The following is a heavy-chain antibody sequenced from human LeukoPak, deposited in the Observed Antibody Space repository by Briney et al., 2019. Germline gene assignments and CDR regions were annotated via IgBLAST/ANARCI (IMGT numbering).Heavy chain of an antibody. Sequence: SGGSLRLSCAASGFTFNSYAMTWVRQSPGKGLEWVSTISGSGDRTYYADSVKGRCTISRDNSKNTLYLQMNSLRAEDTAVYYCAKDGDSYSSGWYHFDYWGQGTLVTVSS. CDR3: AKDGDSYSSGWYHFDY. J-gene: IGHJ4*02. V-gene: IGHV3-23*01. D-gene: IGHD6-19*01. CDR2: ISGSGDRT. CDR1: GFTFNSYA.